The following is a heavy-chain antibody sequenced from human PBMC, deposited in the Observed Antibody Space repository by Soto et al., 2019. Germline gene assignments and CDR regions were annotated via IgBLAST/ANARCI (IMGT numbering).Heavy chain of an antibody. CDR1: GYTFTAYY. Sequence: QVQLLQSGTEVKKPGASVKVSCKASGYTFTAYYIHWVRQAPGQGLEWMGWIIPDGGATKYTPKFQGRVTMTSEASINTAFLEVSRLRFDDTAVYFCARGDRISRFGVRNWLDPWGQGTLVTVSS. J-gene: IGHJ5*02. CDR3: ARGDRISRFGVRNWLDP. D-gene: IGHD3-3*01. CDR2: IIPDGGAT. V-gene: IGHV1-2*02.